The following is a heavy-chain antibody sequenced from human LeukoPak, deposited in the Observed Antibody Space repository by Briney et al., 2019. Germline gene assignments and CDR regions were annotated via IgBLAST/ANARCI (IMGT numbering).Heavy chain of an antibody. CDR3: ARVSSSGWLRTIYYFDY. CDR1: GYTFTSYG. CDR2: ISAYNGNT. D-gene: IGHD6-19*01. J-gene: IGHJ4*02. V-gene: IGHV1-18*01. Sequence: ASVKVSCKASGYTFTSYGISWVRQAPGQGLEGMGWISAYNGNTNYAQKLQGRVTMTTDTSTSTAYMELRSLRSDDTAVYYCARVSSSGWLRTIYYFDYWGQGTLVTVSS.